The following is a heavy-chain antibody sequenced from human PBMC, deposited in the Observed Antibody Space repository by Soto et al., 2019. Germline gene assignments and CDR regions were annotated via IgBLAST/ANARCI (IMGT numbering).Heavy chain of an antibody. V-gene: IGHV4-30-2*01. Sequence: QLQLQESGSGLVKPSQTLSLTCAVSGGSISSGGYSWSWIRQPPGKGLEWIGYIYHSGSTYYNPSLKSRVTISVDRSKNQFSLKLSSVTAADTAVYYCARARSYGDYVNGDFDYWGQGTLVTVSS. J-gene: IGHJ4*02. CDR1: GGSISSGGYS. D-gene: IGHD4-17*01. CDR3: ARARSYGDYVNGDFDY. CDR2: IYHSGST.